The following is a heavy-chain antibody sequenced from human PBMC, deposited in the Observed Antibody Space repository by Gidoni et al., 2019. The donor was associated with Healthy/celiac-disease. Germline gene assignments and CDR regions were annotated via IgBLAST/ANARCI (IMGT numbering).Heavy chain of an antibody. CDR3: TRDRYSGYDYYFPDY. J-gene: IGHJ4*02. Sequence: EVQLVESGGGWVKPGRSLRLSCTASGFTFGDYAMSWFRQAPGKGLEWLGVIRSKAYGGTTEYAASVKGRFTISRDDSKSIAYLQMNSLKTEDTAVYYCTRDRYSGYDYYFPDYWGQGTLVTVSS. V-gene: IGHV3-49*05. CDR1: GFTFGDYA. CDR2: IRSKAYGGTT. D-gene: IGHD5-12*01.